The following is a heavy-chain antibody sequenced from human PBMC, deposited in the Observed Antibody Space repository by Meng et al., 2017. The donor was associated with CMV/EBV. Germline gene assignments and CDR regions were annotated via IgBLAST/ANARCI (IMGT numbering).Heavy chain of an antibody. J-gene: IGHJ5*02. Sequence: GESLKISCAASGFTFSSYAMHWVRQAPGKGLEWVAVISYDGSNKYYEDSVKGRFTISRDNAKNTLYLQMNSLRAEDTAVYYCARGALGFWSGYQLYNWFDPWGQGTLVTVSS. D-gene: IGHD3-3*01. CDR1: GFTFSSYA. V-gene: IGHV3-30*04. CDR2: ISYDGSNK. CDR3: ARGALGFWSGYQLYNWFDP.